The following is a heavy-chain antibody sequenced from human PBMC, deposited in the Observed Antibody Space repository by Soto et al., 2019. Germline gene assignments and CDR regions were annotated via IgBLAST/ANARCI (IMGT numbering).Heavy chain of an antibody. D-gene: IGHD4-17*01. J-gene: IGHJ4*02. CDR2: ISYDGSNK. CDR1: GFTFSSYA. CDR3: AREPTVTMAVDY. Sequence: QVPLVESGGGVVQPGRSLRLSCAASGFTFSSYAMHWVRQAPGKGLEWVAVISYDGSNKYYADSVKGRFTISRDDSKNTLYLQMNSLRAEDTAVYYCAREPTVTMAVDYWGQGTLVTVSS. V-gene: IGHV3-30-3*01.